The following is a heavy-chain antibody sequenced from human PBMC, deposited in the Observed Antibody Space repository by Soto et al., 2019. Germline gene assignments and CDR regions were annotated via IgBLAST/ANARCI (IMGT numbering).Heavy chain of an antibody. D-gene: IGHD3-10*01. CDR1: GITFSSYW. CDR3: VRGYYYGSGSSLGY. Sequence: EVQLVESGGGLVQPGGSLRLSCVASGITFSSYWMHWVRQAPGKGLVWVSRINSDGSSTSYADSVKGRFTISRDNAKNMLYLQMNSLRAEDTAVYYCVRGYYYGSGSSLGYWGRGTLVTVSS. CDR2: INSDGSST. J-gene: IGHJ4*02. V-gene: IGHV3-74*01.